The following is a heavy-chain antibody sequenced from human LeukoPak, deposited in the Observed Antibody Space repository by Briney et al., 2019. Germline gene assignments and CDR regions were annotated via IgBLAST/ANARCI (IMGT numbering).Heavy chain of an antibody. CDR1: GFTFTGYY. CDR2: INPNSGGT. D-gene: IGHD3-3*01. J-gene: IGHJ5*02. Sequence: ASVKVSCKASGFTFTGYYMHWVRQAPGQGLEWMGWINPNSGGTNYAQKFQGRVTMTRDTAISTVYMELSRLRSDDTAVYYCARDFGRSGYFYDWSDPWGQGTLVSVSS. V-gene: IGHV1-2*02. CDR3: ARDFGRSGYFYDWSDP.